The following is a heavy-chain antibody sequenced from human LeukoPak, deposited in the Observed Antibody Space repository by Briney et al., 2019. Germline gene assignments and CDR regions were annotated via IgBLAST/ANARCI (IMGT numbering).Heavy chain of an antibody. D-gene: IGHD2-8*01. CDR3: ARRGVAPRMAAFDI. J-gene: IGHJ3*02. V-gene: IGHV1-69*13. Sequence: ASVKVSCKASGGTFSSYAISWVRQAPGQGLEWMGGIIPIFGTANYAQKFQGRVTITADESTSTAYMELSSLRSEDTAVYYCARRGVAPRMAAFDIWGQGTMVTVSS. CDR1: GGTFSSYA. CDR2: IIPIFGTA.